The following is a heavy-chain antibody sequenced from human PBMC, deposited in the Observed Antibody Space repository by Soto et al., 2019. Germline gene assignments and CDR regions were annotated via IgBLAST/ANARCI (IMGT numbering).Heavy chain of an antibody. CDR1: GFTVSSNY. J-gene: IGHJ6*02. D-gene: IGHD5-18*01. CDR2: IYSGGST. V-gene: IGHV3-53*01. Sequence: EVQLVESGGGLIQPGGSLRLSCAASGFTVSSNYMSWVRQAPGKGLEWVSVIYSGGSTYSADSVKGRFTISRDNYKNTLYLQMNSLSAEDTAVYYCARGGGGYSYGLDYYGMDVWDQGTTVTVSS. CDR3: ARGGGGYSYGLDYYGMDV.